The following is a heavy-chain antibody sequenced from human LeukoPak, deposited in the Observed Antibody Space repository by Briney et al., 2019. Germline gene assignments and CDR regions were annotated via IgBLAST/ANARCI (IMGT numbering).Heavy chain of an antibody. D-gene: IGHD6-13*01. CDR1: GFTFSSYS. J-gene: IGHJ6*03. CDR3: AKVRAAAGFYYYYYMDV. V-gene: IGHV3-21*01. CDR2: ISSRSNSI. Sequence: GGSLRLSCAASGFTFSSYSMNWVRQAPGKGLEWVSCISSRSNSIYYADSVKGRFTISRDNSKNTLYLQMNSLRAEDTAVYYCAKVRAAAGFYYYYYMDVWGKGTTVTISS.